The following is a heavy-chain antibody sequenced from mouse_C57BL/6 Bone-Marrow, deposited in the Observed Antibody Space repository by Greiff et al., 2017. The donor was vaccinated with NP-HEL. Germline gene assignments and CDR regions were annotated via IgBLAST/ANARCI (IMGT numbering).Heavy chain of an antibody. Sequence: QVQLQQPGAELVRPGASVKLSCKASGYTFTDYYINWVKQRPGQGLEWIARIYPGSGNTYYNEKFKGKATLTAEKSSSTAYMQLSSLTSEDSAVYFCARRTYYGAFSYWGQGTLVTVSA. J-gene: IGHJ3*01. CDR1: GYTFTDYY. CDR3: ARRTYYGAFSY. D-gene: IGHD1-1*02. CDR2: IYPGSGNT. V-gene: IGHV1-76*01.